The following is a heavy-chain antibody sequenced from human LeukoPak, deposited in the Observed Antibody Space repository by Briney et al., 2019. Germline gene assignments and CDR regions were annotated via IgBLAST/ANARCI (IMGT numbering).Heavy chain of an antibody. V-gene: IGHV1-18*01. J-gene: IGHJ4*02. Sequence: ASVKVSCKASGYTFTRYGISWVRQAPGQGLEWMGWTSAYNGNTNYAQKLQGRVTMTIDTSTSTAYMELRSLRSEDTAVYYCARDMGLRWKTGGYWGQGTLVTVSS. CDR3: ARDMGLRWKTGGY. CDR2: TSAYNGNT. CDR1: GYTFTRYG. D-gene: IGHD4-23*01.